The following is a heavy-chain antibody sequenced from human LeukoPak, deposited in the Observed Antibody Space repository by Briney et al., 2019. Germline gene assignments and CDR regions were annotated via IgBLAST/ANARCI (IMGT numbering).Heavy chain of an antibody. D-gene: IGHD3-22*01. J-gene: IGHJ5*02. CDR3: ARQPDYYDMASPHNWFDP. CDR2: IYYSGST. CDR1: GGSISSSSYY. V-gene: IGHV4-39*01. Sequence: PSETLSLTCTVSGGSISSSSYYWGWIRQPPGKGLEWIGSIYYSGSTYYNPSLKSRVTISVDTSKNQFSLKLSSVTAADTAVYYCARQPDYYDMASPHNWFDPWGQGTLVTVSS.